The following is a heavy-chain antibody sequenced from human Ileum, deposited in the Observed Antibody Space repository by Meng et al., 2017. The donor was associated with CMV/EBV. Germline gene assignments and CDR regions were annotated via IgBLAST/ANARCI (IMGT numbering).Heavy chain of an antibody. J-gene: IGHJ4*02. D-gene: IGHD3-9*01. CDR1: GFTFSTQA. Sequence: GGSLRLSCAASGFTFSTQAMHWVRQGPGKGLEWVAVMSLDGSSIYYTDSVRGRFTISRDNSKNALYLQMNSLRPDDTAVYYCARDFRKLRYLEYWGQGALVTVSS. V-gene: IGHV3-30-3*01. CDR2: MSLDGSSI. CDR3: ARDFRKLRYLEY.